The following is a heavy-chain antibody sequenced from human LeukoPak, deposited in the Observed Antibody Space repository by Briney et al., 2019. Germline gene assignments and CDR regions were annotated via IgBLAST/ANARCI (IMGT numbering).Heavy chain of an antibody. J-gene: IGHJ4*02. V-gene: IGHV3-48*02. D-gene: IGHD3-9*01. CDR2: IRTTAEGAKYA. Sequence: GGSLRLSCATSGFSFTDYPMNWVRQAPGKGLEWISNIRTTAEGAKYAYYADSVKGRVTISRGDGKNTLYLHMNSLRDDDTAVYYCATDQRYAFDYWGQGILVTVSS. CDR1: GFSFTDYP. CDR3: ATDQRYAFDY.